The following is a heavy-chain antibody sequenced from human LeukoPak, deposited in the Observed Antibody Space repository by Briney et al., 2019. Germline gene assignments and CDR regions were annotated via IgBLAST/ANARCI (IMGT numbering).Heavy chain of an antibody. D-gene: IGHD3-10*02. CDR1: GFTVSSNY. CDR2: IYSGGST. CDR3: AELGITMIGGV. J-gene: IGHJ6*04. V-gene: IGHV3-66*01. Sequence: GGSLRLSCAASGFTVSSNYMSWVRQAPGKGLEWVSVIYSGGSTYYADSVKGRFTISRDNSKNTLYLQMNSLRAEDTAVYYCAELGITMIGGVWGKGTTVTVSS.